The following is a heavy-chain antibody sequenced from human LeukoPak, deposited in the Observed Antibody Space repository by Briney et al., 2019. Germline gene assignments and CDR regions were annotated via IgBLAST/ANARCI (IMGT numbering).Heavy chain of an antibody. CDR3: ARAGRVVPAAKNAFDI. CDR2: ISSSSSYI. J-gene: IGHJ3*02. CDR1: GFTFSSYS. V-gene: IGHV3-21*01. D-gene: IGHD2-2*01. Sequence: GGPLRLSCAASGFTFSSYSMNWVRQAPGKGLEWVSSISSSSSYIYYADSVKGRFTISRDNAKNSLYLQMNSLRAEDTAVYYCARAGRVVPAAKNAFDIWGQGTMVTVSS.